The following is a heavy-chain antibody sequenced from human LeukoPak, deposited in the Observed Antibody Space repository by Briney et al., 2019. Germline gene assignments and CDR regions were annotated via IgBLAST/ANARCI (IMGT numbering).Heavy chain of an antibody. Sequence: ASVKVSCKASGGTISSYAISWVRQAPGQGLEWMGGITPIFGTANYAQKFQGRVTITADESTSTAYMELSSLRSEDTAVYYCARAAVVPAADYCYYYMDVWGKGTTVTVSS. V-gene: IGHV1-69*13. CDR1: GGTISSYA. CDR2: ITPIFGTA. D-gene: IGHD2-2*01. CDR3: ARAAVVPAADYCYYYMDV. J-gene: IGHJ6*03.